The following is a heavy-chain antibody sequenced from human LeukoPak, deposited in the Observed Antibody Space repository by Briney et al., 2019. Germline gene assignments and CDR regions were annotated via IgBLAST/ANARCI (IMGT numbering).Heavy chain of an antibody. CDR3: TTNYYDSSGFDY. Sequence: GGSLRLSCAASGFTFSSYSMNWVRQAPGKGLEWVGRIKSKTDGGTIDHAAPVKGRFTILRDDSKNTLYLQVNSLKTEDTAVYYCTTNYYDSSGFDYWGQGTLVTVSS. CDR1: GFTFSSYS. J-gene: IGHJ4*02. CDR2: IKSKTDGGTI. V-gene: IGHV3-15*07. D-gene: IGHD3-22*01.